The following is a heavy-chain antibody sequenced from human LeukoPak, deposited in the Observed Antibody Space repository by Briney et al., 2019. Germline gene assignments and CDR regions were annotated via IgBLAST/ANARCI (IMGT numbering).Heavy chain of an antibody. D-gene: IGHD2-15*01. V-gene: IGHV3-33*01. CDR3: ARVPTLYCSGGSCYSLYYYGMDV. Sequence: QPGRSLRLSCAASGFTFSSYGMHWVRQAPGKGLEWVAVIWYDGSNKYYGDSVKGRFTISRDNSKNTLYLQMNSLRAEDTAVYYCARVPTLYCSGGSCYSLYYYGMDVWGQGATVTVSS. J-gene: IGHJ6*02. CDR2: IWYDGSNK. CDR1: GFTFSSYG.